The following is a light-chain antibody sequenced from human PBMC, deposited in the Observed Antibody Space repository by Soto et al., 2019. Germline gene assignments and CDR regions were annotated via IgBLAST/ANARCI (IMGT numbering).Light chain of an antibody. CDR2: AAS. Sequence: DIQMTQSPSSVSASVGDRVTITCRATQDIRSWLTWYQQKPGKAPKSLIYAASSLESGVPTRFSGSGSGTDFSLTISSLQPEDFATYYCQQTDSAPYTFGQGTKVEIK. J-gene: IGKJ2*01. CDR1: QDIRSW. CDR3: QQTDSAPYT. V-gene: IGKV1-12*01.